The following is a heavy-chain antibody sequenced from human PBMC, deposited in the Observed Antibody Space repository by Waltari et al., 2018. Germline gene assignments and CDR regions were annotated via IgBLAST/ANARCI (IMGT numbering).Heavy chain of an antibody. CDR1: GFTFSSYS. CDR3: ARTPDSSGPYYYGMDV. CDR2: ISSSSSYI. V-gene: IGHV3-21*01. Sequence: EVQLVESGGGLVKPGGSLRLSCAASGFTFSSYSMNWVRQAPGKGLEWVSSISSSSSYINYAYSVKGRFTISRDNAKNSLYLQMNSLRAEDTAVYYCARTPDSSGPYYYGMDVWGQGTTVTVSS. D-gene: IGHD6-19*01. J-gene: IGHJ6*02.